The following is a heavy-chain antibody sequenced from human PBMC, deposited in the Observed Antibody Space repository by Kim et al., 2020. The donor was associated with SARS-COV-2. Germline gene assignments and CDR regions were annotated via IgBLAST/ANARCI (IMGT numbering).Heavy chain of an antibody. J-gene: IGHJ4*02. CDR3: ARDANYYDSSGPLY. D-gene: IGHD3-22*01. Sequence: GGSLRLSCAASGFTVSSNYMSWVRQAPGKGLEWVSVIYSGGSTYYADSVKGRFTISRDNSKNTLYLQMNSLRAEDTAVYYCARDANYYDSSGPLYWGQGTLVTVSS. CDR2: IYSGGST. CDR1: GFTVSSNY. V-gene: IGHV3-53*01.